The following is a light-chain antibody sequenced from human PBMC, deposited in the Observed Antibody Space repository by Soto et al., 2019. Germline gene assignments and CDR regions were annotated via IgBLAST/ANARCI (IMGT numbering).Light chain of an antibody. CDR2: DDS. V-gene: IGLV2-14*03. J-gene: IGLJ1*01. CDR1: SNDFGGYNY. CDR3: ASYPYTIPYV. Sequence: QSVLTQPASVSGSPGQSITISCAGISNDFGGYNYVSWYQQHPGRVPKLLIYDDSNRPSGVSNRFSGSKSGNTASLTISGLQAEDEADYYCASYPYTIPYVFGIGTKVTVL.